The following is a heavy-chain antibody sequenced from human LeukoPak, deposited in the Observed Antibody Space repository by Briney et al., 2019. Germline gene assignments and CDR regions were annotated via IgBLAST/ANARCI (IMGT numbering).Heavy chain of an antibody. D-gene: IGHD6-13*01. CDR2: VYSNGDT. V-gene: IGHV4-4*07. CDR3: ARAAGAAGGQYFDY. Sequence: SETLSLTCTVSGVSISGYYWSWIRQPAGQGLEWIGRVYSNGDTRYNPSLKSRVTMSVDTSKNQLSLNLGPVTAADTAVYYCARAAGAAGGQYFDYWGQGTLVTVSS. J-gene: IGHJ4*02. CDR1: GVSISGYY.